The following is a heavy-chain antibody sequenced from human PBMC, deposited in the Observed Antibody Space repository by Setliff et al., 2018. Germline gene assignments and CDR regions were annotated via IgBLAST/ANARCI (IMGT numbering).Heavy chain of an antibody. J-gene: IGHJ6*02. CDR1: GGSITSSSYY. Sequence: SETLSLTCTVSGGSITSSSYYWGWVRQPPGKGLEWIGEIYHSGNINYNPSLKSRVTTSVDKSKDQFSLKLSSVTAADTAVYSCARGLWVSYCSYYYYGMAVWGQGTTVTVSS. D-gene: IGHD5-18*01. CDR2: IYHSGNI. CDR3: ARGLWVSYCSYYYYGMAV. V-gene: IGHV4-39*07.